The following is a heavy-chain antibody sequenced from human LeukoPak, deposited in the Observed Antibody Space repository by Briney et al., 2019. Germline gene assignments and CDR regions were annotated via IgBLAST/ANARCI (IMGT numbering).Heavy chain of an antibody. Sequence: SETLSLTCTVSGGYISSSSYYWGWIRQPPGKGLEWIGTIYHSGSTYYNPSLKNRVTISIDTSKNLFSLKLSSVTAADTAVYYCARDGLGYTSSWPFDYWGQGALVIVSS. J-gene: IGHJ4*02. CDR3: ARDGLGYTSSWPFDY. CDR2: IYHSGST. V-gene: IGHV4-39*07. CDR1: GGYISSSSYY. D-gene: IGHD6-13*01.